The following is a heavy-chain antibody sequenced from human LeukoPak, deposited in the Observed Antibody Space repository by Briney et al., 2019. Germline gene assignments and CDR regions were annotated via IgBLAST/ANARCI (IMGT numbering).Heavy chain of an antibody. CDR2: IKQDGSEK. V-gene: IGHV3-7*01. Sequence: GESLKISCAASGFTFSSYWMSWVRQAPGKGLEWVANIKQDGSEKYYVDSVKGRFTISRDNAKNSLYLQMNSLRAEDTAVYYCARGTYYYDSSGYYYRWGQGTLVTVSS. CDR3: ARGTYYYDSSGYYYR. D-gene: IGHD3-22*01. CDR1: GFTFSSYW. J-gene: IGHJ4*02.